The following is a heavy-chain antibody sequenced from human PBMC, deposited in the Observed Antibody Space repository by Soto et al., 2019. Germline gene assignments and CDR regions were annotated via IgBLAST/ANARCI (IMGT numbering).Heavy chain of an antibody. D-gene: IGHD3-10*01. Sequence: EVQLVESGGGLVKPGGSLRLSCVGSDFAFIGYTFNWVRQAPGKGLEWVSSISSSATHIYYADSVKGRFTISRDNAEKSLYLQMDGLRVEGTAVYYCARSFRGSVRGPCVHWGQGTLVTVSS. CDR3: ARSFRGSVRGPCVH. J-gene: IGHJ4*02. V-gene: IGHV3-21*01. CDR1: DFAFIGYT. CDR2: ISSSATHI.